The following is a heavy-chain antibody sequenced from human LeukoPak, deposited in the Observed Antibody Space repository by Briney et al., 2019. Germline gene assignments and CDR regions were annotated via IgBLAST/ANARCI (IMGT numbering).Heavy chain of an antibody. J-gene: IGHJ6*03. CDR2: INHSGST. V-gene: IGHV4-34*01. D-gene: IGHD2-2*01. Sequence: PSETLSLTCAVYGGSFSGYYWSSIRQPPGKGLEWIGEINHSGSTNNNPSLKSRVTISVDTSKNQFSLKLSSVTAADTAVYYCARGVLVPAAIGPASYYYYMDVWGKGATVSVSS. CDR1: GGSFSGYY. CDR3: ARGVLVPAAIGPASYYYYMDV.